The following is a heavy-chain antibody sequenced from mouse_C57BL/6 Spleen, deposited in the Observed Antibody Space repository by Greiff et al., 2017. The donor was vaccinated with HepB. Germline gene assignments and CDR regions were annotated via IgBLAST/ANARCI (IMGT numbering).Heavy chain of an antibody. CDR1: GYTFTSYW. V-gene: IGHV1-52*01. D-gene: IGHD1-1*01. J-gene: IGHJ1*03. Sequence: QVQLQQPGAELVRPGSSVKLSCKASGYTFTSYWMHWVKQRPIQGLEWIGNIDPSDSETHYNQKFKDKATLTVDKSSSTAYMQLSSLTSEDSAVYYCAGPASTVVAHWYFDVWGTGTTVTVSS. CDR2: IDPSDSET. CDR3: AGPASTVVAHWYFDV.